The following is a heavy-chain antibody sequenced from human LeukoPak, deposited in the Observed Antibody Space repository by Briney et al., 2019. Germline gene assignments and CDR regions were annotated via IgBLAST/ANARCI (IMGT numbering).Heavy chain of an antibody. D-gene: IGHD1-7*01. J-gene: IGHJ4*02. CDR3: AREDITGTASYFDY. CDR1: GGSVSSGGFY. V-gene: IGHV4-61*08. Sequence: SQTLSLTCTVSGGSVSSGGFYWTWVRQPPGKGLEWIGYIYYSGSTNYIPSLRSRLTISVDTSKNQFSLKLSSVTAADTAVYYCAREDITGTASYFDYWGQGTLVTVSS. CDR2: IYYSGST.